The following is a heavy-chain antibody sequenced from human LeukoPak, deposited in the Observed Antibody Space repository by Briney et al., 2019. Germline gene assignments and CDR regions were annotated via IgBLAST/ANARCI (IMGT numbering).Heavy chain of an antibody. CDR1: GGSISSYY. Sequence: SETLSLTCTVSGGSISSYYWSWIRQPPGKGLEWIGYIYYSGSTNYNPSLKSRVTISVDTSKNQFSLKLSSVTAADTAVYYCARYQLLEEYFDYWGQGTLVTVSS. D-gene: IGHD2-2*01. CDR3: ARYQLLEEYFDY. J-gene: IGHJ4*02. CDR2: IYYSGST. V-gene: IGHV4-59*01.